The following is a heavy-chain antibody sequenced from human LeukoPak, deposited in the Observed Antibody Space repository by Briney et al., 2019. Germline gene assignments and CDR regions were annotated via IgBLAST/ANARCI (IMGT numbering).Heavy chain of an antibody. Sequence: SETLSLTCAVYGGSFSGYYWSWIRQPPGKGLGWIGEINHSGSTNYNPPLKSRVTISVDTSKNQFSLKLSSVTAADTAVYYCARGTQLYYFDYWGQGTLVTVSS. D-gene: IGHD1-1*01. CDR2: INHSGST. V-gene: IGHV4-34*01. CDR3: ARGTQLYYFDY. J-gene: IGHJ4*02. CDR1: GGSFSGYY.